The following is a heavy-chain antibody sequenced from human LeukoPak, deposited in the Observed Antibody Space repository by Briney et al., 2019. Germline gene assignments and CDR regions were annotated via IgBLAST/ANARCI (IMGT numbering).Heavy chain of an antibody. V-gene: IGHV1-3*01. Sequence: ASVKVSCKASGYTITNYPIHWVRQAPGHRLEWMGWISAGNGNTKYSQKFKDRVTITRDTSASTAYMELSSLRSEDTAVYYCARDKGAAAGSDYYYGMDVWGTGTTVTVSS. J-gene: IGHJ6*04. D-gene: IGHD6-13*01. CDR2: ISAGNGNT. CDR3: ARDKGAAAGSDYYYGMDV. CDR1: GYTITNYP.